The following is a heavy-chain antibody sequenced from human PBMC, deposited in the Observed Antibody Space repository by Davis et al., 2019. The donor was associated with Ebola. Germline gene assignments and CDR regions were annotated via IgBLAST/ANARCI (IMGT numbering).Heavy chain of an antibody. CDR2: IYPNSGGT. CDR3: ARENWYYDS. CDR1: GYTFNPYY. J-gene: IGHJ5*01. V-gene: IGHV1-2*02. D-gene: IGHD1-7*01. Sequence: ASVKVSCKASGYTFNPYYIHWVRQAPGQGLEWMGWIYPNSGGTNYAQKFQGRVTMTRDTSITTAYMELNSLTSDDTAVYYCARENWYYDSWGQGTLVTVSS.